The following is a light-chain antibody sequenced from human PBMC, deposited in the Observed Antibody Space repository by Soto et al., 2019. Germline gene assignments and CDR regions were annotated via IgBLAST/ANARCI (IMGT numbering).Light chain of an antibody. Sequence: QSALTQPASVSGSPGQSVTISCTGTSGDVGYSLFSWYQQHPGKAPEVLIYEDNKRPSGVSNRFSASESGNTASLTISGLQAEDEADYYCCAYVGGSTWVFGGGTKVTVL. CDR1: SGDVGYSL. CDR3: CAYVGGSTWV. CDR2: EDN. J-gene: IGLJ3*02. V-gene: IGLV2-23*01.